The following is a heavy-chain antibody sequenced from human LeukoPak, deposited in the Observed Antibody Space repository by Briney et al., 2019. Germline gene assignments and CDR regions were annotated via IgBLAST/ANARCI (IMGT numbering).Heavy chain of an antibody. Sequence: SETLSLTCTVSGGSISSSPYYWGWIRQPPGKGLEWIGSIYYSGTTHYNPSLENRVAISVDTSKNQFSLKLASVTAADTAVYYCARVDGSCSGGSCPSGNWFDPWGQGTLVTVSS. J-gene: IGHJ5*02. CDR2: IYYSGTT. CDR3: ARVDGSCSGGSCPSGNWFDP. D-gene: IGHD2-15*01. CDR1: GGSISSSPYY. V-gene: IGHV4-39*07.